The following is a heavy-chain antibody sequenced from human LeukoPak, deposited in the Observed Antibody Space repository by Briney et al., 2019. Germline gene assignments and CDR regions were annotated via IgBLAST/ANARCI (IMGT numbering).Heavy chain of an antibody. CDR2: VENTGSI. Sequence: SETLSLTCTVSDGSINNYFWSWIRHPPGKGLEWIGNVENTGSINYNPSLESRVTISVDTSKNQFSLRLNSVTAADTAVYFCARAVGDSGHGRFFDYWGQGTLVTVSS. V-gene: IGHV4-59*01. CDR3: ARAVGDSGHGRFFDY. CDR1: DGSINNYF. D-gene: IGHD5-12*01. J-gene: IGHJ4*02.